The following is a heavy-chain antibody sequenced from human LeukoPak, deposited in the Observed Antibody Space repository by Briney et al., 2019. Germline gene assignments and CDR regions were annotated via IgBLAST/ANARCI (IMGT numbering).Heavy chain of an antibody. CDR3: ARGTFIIKLGFDP. CDR2: IYYSGST. D-gene: IGHD1-7*01. Sequence: SETLSLTCTVSGGSISSSSYYWGWIRQPPGKGLEWIGSIYYSGSTYYNPSLKSRVTISVDTSKNQFSLKLSSVTAADTAVYYCARGTFIIKLGFDPWGQGTLVTVSS. CDR1: GGSISSSSYY. V-gene: IGHV4-39*01. J-gene: IGHJ5*02.